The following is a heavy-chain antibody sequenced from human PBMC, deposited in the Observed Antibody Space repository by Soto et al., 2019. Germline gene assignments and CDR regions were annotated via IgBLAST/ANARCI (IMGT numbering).Heavy chain of an antibody. CDR2: IIPMFGTA. V-gene: IGHV1-69*13. J-gene: IGHJ6*02. CDR3: ARHQTAAAAYYGMDV. CDR1: GGTFSSYA. D-gene: IGHD6-13*01. Sequence: GASVKVSCKASGGTFSSYAISWVRQAPGQGLEWMGGIIPMFGTANYAQKFQGRVTITADESTSTAYMELSSLRSEDTVVYYCARHQTAAAAYYGMDVWGQGTTVTVSS.